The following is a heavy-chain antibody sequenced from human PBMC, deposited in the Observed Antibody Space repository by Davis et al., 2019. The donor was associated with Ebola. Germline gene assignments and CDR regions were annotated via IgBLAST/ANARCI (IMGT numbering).Heavy chain of an antibody. V-gene: IGHV3-21*01. CDR3: AKGCGGDCYYYYYGMDV. D-gene: IGHD2-21*02. Sequence: PGGSLRLSCAASGFTFSNAWMSWVRQAPGKGLEWVSSISSSSSYIYYADSVKGRFTISRDNAKNTLYLQMNSLRAEDTAVYYCAKGCGGDCYYYYYGMDVWGQGTTVTVSS. J-gene: IGHJ6*02. CDR2: ISSSSSYI. CDR1: GFTFSNAW.